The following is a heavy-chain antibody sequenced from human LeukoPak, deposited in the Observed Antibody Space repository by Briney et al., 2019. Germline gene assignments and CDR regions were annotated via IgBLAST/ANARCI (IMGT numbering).Heavy chain of an antibody. D-gene: IGHD3-3*01. CDR1: GFTFSSYG. Sequence: GGSLRLSCAASGFTFSSYGMHWVRQAPGKGLEWVAVISYDGSNKYYADSVKGRFTISRDNSKNTLYLQMNSLKAEDTAVYYCAKAQSYYDFWSGPDYWGQGTLVTVSS. CDR2: ISYDGSNK. J-gene: IGHJ4*02. CDR3: AKAQSYYDFWSGPDY. V-gene: IGHV3-30*18.